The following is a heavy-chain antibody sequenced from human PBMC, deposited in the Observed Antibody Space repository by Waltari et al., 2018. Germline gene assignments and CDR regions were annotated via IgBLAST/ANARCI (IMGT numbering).Heavy chain of an antibody. CDR1: RFTFSSFG. D-gene: IGHD1-26*01. V-gene: IGHV3-30*02. J-gene: IGHJ5*02. CDR3: AKGSGSYEGFDP. Sequence: QLVESGGGVVQPGGSLRLYCAVFRFTFSSFGMPWVGQAPGKGLEWVTFIRYDGSNKYYADSVKGRFIISRDNSKNTVYLQMNSLRPEDAAVYYCAKGSGSYEGFDPWGQGTLVTVSS. CDR2: IRYDGSNK.